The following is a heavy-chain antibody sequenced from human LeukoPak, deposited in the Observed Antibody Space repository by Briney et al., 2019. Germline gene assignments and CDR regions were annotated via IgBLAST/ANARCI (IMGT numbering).Heavy chain of an antibody. J-gene: IGHJ4*02. CDR2: ISSSSSYI. D-gene: IGHD3-22*01. V-gene: IGHV3-21*01. CDR1: GFTFSSYS. CDR3: ASSGYYDSSGYHY. Sequence: TGGSLRLSCAASGFTFSSYSTNWVRQAPGKGLEWVSSISSSSSYIYYADSVKGRFTISRDNAKNSLYLQMNSLRAEDTAVYYCASSGYYDSSGYHYWGQGTLVTVSS.